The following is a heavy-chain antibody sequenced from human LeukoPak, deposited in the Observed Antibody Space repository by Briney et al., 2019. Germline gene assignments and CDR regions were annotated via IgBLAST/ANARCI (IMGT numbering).Heavy chain of an antibody. D-gene: IGHD3-22*01. CDR2: IYYSGST. J-gene: IGHJ3*02. Sequence: SETLSLTCTVSGGSISSGDYYWSWIRQPPGKGLEWIGYIYYSGSTYYNPSLKSRVTISVDTSKNQFSLKLSSVTAADTAVYYCAGFPMIVVVITTGVDAFDIWGQGTMVTVSS. V-gene: IGHV4-30-4*01. CDR3: AGFPMIVVVITTGVDAFDI. CDR1: GGSISSGDYY.